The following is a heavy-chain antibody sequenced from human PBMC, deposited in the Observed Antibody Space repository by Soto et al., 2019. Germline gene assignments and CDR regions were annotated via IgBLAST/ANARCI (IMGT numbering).Heavy chain of an antibody. J-gene: IGHJ4*02. CDR2: IYYSGST. Sequence: PSETLSLTCTVSGGSISSGDYYWSWIRQPPGKGLEWIGYIYYSGSTYYNPSLKSRVTISVDTSKNQFSLKLSSVTAADTAVYYCARDYAVTPGGFDYWGQGTLVTVSS. V-gene: IGHV4-30-4*01. CDR3: ARDYAVTPGGFDY. D-gene: IGHD4-17*01. CDR1: GGSISSGDYY.